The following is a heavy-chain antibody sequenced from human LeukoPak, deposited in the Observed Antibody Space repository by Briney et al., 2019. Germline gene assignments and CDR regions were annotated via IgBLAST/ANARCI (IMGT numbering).Heavy chain of an antibody. J-gene: IGHJ1*01. CDR3: ARRCGCDCYYEYFQH. CDR1: GLSFSGYY. CDR2: INHSGST. D-gene: IGHD2-21*02. V-gene: IGHV4-34*01. Sequence: MSSETLSLTCAVYGLSFSGYYWSWIRQPPGKGLEWIGEINHSGSTNYNPPLKSRVTTSVDASKNQFSLKLSSVTAADTAVYYCARRCGCDCYYEYFQHWGQDTLVTVSS.